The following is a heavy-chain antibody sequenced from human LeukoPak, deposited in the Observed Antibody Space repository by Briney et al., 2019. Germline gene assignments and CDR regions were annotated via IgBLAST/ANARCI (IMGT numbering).Heavy chain of an antibody. J-gene: IGHJ4*02. CDR1: GVSISSPSYS. V-gene: IGHV4-30-2*06. Sequence: PSETLSLTCTASGVSISSPSYSWSWIRQSAGKGLEWIGYISHTGGTLDNPSLTSRVTMSLDRSRRQFSLGLSSVTAADTAVYYCARGAPFYYDTSGYFDYWGQGILVTVSS. CDR3: ARGAPFYYDTSGYFDY. D-gene: IGHD3-22*01. CDR2: ISHTGGT.